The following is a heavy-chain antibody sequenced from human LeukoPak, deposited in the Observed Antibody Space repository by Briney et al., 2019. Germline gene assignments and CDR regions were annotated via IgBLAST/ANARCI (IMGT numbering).Heavy chain of an antibody. D-gene: IGHD5-12*01. V-gene: IGHV3-74*01. J-gene: IGHJ4*02. CDR3: GRGRPRVYSGYVIDY. CDR1: GFNFSSYW. Sequence: PGGSLRLSCAASGFNFSSYWMHWVRQAPGKGLVWISRINYDGTTTSYADPVKGRFTISRDNAKNTLYLQMNSLRAEDTAAFYCGRGRPRVYSGYVIDYWGQETPITVSS. CDR2: INYDGTTT.